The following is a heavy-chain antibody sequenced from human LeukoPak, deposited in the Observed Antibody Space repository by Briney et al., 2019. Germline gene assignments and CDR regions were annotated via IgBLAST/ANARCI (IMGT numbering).Heavy chain of an antibody. CDR3: ARERNYDILTGYYSADWYFDL. D-gene: IGHD3-9*01. CDR1: GYTFTSYG. V-gene: IGHV1-18*01. CDR2: ISAYNGNT. Sequence: ASVKVSCKASGYTFTSYGISWVRQAPGQGLEWMGWISAYNGNTNYAQKLQGRVTMTTDTSTSTAYMELRSLRSDDTAVYYCARERNYDILTGYYSADWYFDLWGCGTLVTVSS. J-gene: IGHJ2*01.